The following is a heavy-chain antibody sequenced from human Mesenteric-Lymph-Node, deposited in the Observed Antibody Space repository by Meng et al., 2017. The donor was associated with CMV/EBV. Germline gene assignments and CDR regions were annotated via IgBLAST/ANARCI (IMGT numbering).Heavy chain of an antibody. CDR3: TRDRWTPVTVLRMDV. J-gene: IGHJ6*02. V-gene: IGHV4-34*01. D-gene: IGHD4-17*01. CDR2: INHSGST. CDR1: GGSFSGYY. Sequence: SETLSLTCAVYGGSFSGYYWSWIRQPPGKGLEWIGEINHSGSTNYNPSLKSRVTISVDTSKNQFSLKLSSVTAADTAVYYCTRDRWTPVTVLRMDVWGQGTTVTVSS.